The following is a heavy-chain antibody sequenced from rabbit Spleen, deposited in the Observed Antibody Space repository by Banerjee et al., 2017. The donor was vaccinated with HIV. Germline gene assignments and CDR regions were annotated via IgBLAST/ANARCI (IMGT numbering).Heavy chain of an antibody. Sequence: QEQLVESGGGLVQPGGSLKLSCKASGFDFSGYGMSWVRQAPGKELEWIGYIDPLFGNTYYASWVTGRFAISSHNAQNTLYLQLNSLTAADTAAYFCVRGYTDYATSRLELWGPGTLVTV. CDR2: IDPLFGNT. D-gene: IGHD6-1*01. J-gene: IGHJ3*01. V-gene: IGHV1S47*01. CDR3: VRGYTDYATSRLEL. CDR1: GFDFSGYG.